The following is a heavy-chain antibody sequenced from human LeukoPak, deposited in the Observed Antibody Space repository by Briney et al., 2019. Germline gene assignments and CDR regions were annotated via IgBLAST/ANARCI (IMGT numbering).Heavy chain of an antibody. D-gene: IGHD4-17*01. V-gene: IGHV3-21*04. CDR2: ISRSSSDI. Sequence: GGSLRLSCAASGFTFSSYSMTWVRQAPGKGLEWVSSISRSSSDIYYADSVKGRITVSRDNAKNSLYLQMNSLRAEDTAVYYCAKGKPSYGDYFDYWGQGTLVTVSS. CDR3: AKGKPSYGDYFDY. J-gene: IGHJ4*02. CDR1: GFTFSSYS.